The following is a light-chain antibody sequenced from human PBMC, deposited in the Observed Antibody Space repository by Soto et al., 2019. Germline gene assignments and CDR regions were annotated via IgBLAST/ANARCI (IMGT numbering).Light chain of an antibody. Sequence: EIVVTQSPATLSLSPGERATLSCRASQSVSSSLAWYQQKPGQAPRLLIYDSSNRATGISARFSGSGSGTDFTLTISSLEPEDSAVYYCQLRVNWPPWTFGQVTKVEIK. J-gene: IGKJ1*01. V-gene: IGKV3-11*01. CDR1: QSVSSS. CDR3: QLRVNWPPWT. CDR2: DSS.